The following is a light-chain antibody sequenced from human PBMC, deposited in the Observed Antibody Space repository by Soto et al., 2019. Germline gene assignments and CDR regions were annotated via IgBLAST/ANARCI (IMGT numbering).Light chain of an antibody. CDR3: ATWDSSLSVL. Sequence: QAVVTQPPSVSAAPGQKVTISCSGSGSKIGNNYVSWYQQLPGKAPKLLIYDNNKRPSGIPDRFSGSKSGTSATLGITGLQTGDEADYYCATWDSSLSVLFGGGTKLTVL. V-gene: IGLV1-51*01. J-gene: IGLJ2*01. CDR2: DNN. CDR1: GSKIGNNY.